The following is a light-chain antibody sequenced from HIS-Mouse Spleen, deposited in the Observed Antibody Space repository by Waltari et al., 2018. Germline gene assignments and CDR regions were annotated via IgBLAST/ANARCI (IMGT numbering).Light chain of an antibody. CDR1: VLATNY. CDR3: YSAADNNLGV. V-gene: IGLV3-27*01. Sequence: SYELTQPSSVSVSPGQTARTTCSGAVLATNYARWFQQKPGQAPVLVIYKDSERPSGIPERFSGSSSGTTVTLTISGAQVEDEADYYCYSAADNNLGVFGGGTKLTVL. J-gene: IGLJ3*02. CDR2: KDS.